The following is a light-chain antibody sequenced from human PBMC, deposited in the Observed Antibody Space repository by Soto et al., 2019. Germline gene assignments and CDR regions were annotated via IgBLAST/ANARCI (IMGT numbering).Light chain of an antibody. CDR3: LQDFNYPIT. V-gene: IGKV1-33*01. CDR1: QDINNY. CDR2: GAS. Sequence: IQMTQSPSSLSASIGDRVTITCQASQDINNYLNWYQQKPGKAPKLLIYGASNLETGVPSRFSGSGSGTHFTFTISSLHPEDIATYYCLQDFNYPITFGQGTRLEIK. J-gene: IGKJ5*01.